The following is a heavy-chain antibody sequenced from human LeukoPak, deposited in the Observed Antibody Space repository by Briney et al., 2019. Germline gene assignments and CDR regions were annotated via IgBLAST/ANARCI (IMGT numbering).Heavy chain of an antibody. CDR3: TSGCCSSTSCFDY. CDR2: IRSKANSYAT. CDR1: GFTFSGSA. J-gene: IGHJ4*02. D-gene: IGHD2-2*03. V-gene: IGHV3-73*01. Sequence: GGSLRLSCAASGFTFSGSAMHWVRQASGKGLEWVGRIRSKANSYATAYAASVKGRFTISRDDSKNTAYLQMNSLKTEDTAVYYCTSGCCSSTSCFDYWGQGTLVTVSS.